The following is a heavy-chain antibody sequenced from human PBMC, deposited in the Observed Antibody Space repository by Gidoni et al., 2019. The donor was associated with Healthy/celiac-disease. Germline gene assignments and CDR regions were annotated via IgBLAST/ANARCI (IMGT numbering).Heavy chain of an antibody. V-gene: IGHV3-21*01. CDR3: ARTCGGDCYSSDYYYYGMDV. CDR1: GSTFSRYS. D-gene: IGHD2-21*02. CDR2: ISSRSSYI. J-gene: IGHJ6*02. Sequence: EVQLVESGGGLVKHGGSRSLSCAASGSTFSRYSMNWVRQAPGKGLECVSSISSRSSYIYYADSVKGRFTISRDNAKNSLYLQMNSLRAEDTAVYYCARTCGGDCYSSDYYYYGMDVWGQGTTVTVSS.